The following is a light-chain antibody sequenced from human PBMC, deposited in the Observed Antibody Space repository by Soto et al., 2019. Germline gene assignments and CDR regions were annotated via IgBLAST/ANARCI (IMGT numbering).Light chain of an antibody. CDR2: RDT. CDR3: QVLDSSTVV. Sequence: SYELTQPLSVSVALGQTARITCGGNNIGSKNVHWYQLNPGQAPVLVIYRDTNRPSGSPERLAGSNSGNTATLAISRAQAGDDADYYCQVLDSSTVVFGGGTKLTVL. V-gene: IGLV3-9*01. CDR1: NIGSKN. J-gene: IGLJ2*01.